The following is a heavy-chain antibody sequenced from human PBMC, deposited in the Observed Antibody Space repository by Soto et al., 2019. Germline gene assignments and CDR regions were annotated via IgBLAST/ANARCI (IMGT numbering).Heavy chain of an antibody. D-gene: IGHD3-10*01. Sequence: QVQLVESGGGVVQPGRSLRLSCAASGFTFSSYGMHWVRQAPGKGLEWVAVIWYDGSNKYYADSVKGRFTISRDNSKNTLYLQMNSLRAEDTAVYYCASTMVRGVITDPSLERVGYFDYWGQGTLVTVSS. V-gene: IGHV3-33*01. CDR3: ASTMVRGVITDPSLERVGYFDY. J-gene: IGHJ4*02. CDR1: GFTFSSYG. CDR2: IWYDGSNK.